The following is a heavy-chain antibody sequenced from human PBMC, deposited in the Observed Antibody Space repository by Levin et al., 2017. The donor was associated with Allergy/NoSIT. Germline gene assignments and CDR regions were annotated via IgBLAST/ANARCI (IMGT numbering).Heavy chain of an antibody. V-gene: IGHV3-9*01. D-gene: IGHD4/OR15-4a*01. CDR3: AKGEPPDYGDYRYTMDV. J-gene: IGHJ6*02. Sequence: SLKISCAASGFTFDDYAMQWVRQGPGKGLEWVAGISWNGVYIGYADPVKGRFTISRDNAKNSLYLQMNSLGPEDTALYYCAKGEPPDYGDYRYTMDVWGQGTAVTVSS. CDR1: GFTFDDYA. CDR2: ISWNGVYI.